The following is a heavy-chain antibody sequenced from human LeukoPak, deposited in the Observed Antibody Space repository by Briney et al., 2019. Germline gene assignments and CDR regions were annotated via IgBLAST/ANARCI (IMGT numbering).Heavy chain of an antibody. CDR3: ARDVLLRNWFDP. CDR2: IKQEGSEK. Sequence: PGGSLRLSCAASGFTFSSYWMSWVRQAPGKGLEWVANIKQEGSEKYYVDSVKGRFTISRDNAKNSLYLQLNSLRAEDTAVYYCARDVLLRNWFDPWGQGTLVTVSS. D-gene: IGHD3-10*01. CDR1: GFTFSSYW. J-gene: IGHJ5*02. V-gene: IGHV3-7*01.